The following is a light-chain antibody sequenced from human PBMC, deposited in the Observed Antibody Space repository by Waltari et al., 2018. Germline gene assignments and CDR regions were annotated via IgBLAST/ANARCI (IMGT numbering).Light chain of an antibody. Sequence: QSVLTQPPSVSAAPGQRVTISCSGGSSNIGNNDVSWYQKFPGTAPKLLMTDNNKRPFGMPDRCSGSNSGTAASLGITGLQTGDEADYYCATWDSRLSVVVFGGGTKVTVL. CDR3: ATWDSRLSVVV. CDR2: DNN. V-gene: IGLV1-51*01. CDR1: SSNIGNND. J-gene: IGLJ3*02.